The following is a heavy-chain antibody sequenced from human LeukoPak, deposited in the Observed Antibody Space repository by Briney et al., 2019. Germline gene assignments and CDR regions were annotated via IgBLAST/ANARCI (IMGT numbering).Heavy chain of an antibody. V-gene: IGHV3-7*01. CDR3: ATPVVAPYYGSGSYSDY. D-gene: IGHD3-10*01. Sequence: PGGSLRLSCAASGFAFSSYWMGWVRPAPGKGLEWLANIKQDGSEKYYVDSVKGRFTISRDNAKNSLYLQMNSLRAEDTAVYYCATPVVAPYYGSGSYSDYWGQGTLVTVSS. CDR2: IKQDGSEK. J-gene: IGHJ4*02. CDR1: GFAFSSYW.